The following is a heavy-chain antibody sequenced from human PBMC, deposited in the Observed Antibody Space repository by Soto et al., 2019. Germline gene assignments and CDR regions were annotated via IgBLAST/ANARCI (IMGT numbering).Heavy chain of an antibody. V-gene: IGHV4-61*08. CDR3: ARAGGRYAITAYDV. D-gene: IGHD1-26*01. J-gene: IGHJ3*01. CDR2: IYYSGTT. CDR1: GGSISSGDYY. Sequence: WETLSLTCTVSGGSISSGDYYWSWIRQPPGKALEWIGYIYYSGTTNYNPSLKSRVTISVDTSKNQFSLRLSSVTAADTAVYYCARAGGRYAITAYDVWGPGTLVTVSS.